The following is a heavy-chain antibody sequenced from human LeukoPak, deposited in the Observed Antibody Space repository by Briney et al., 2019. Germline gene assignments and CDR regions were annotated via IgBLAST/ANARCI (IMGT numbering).Heavy chain of an antibody. CDR2: FDPEDGET. Sequence: ASVKVSCKVSGYTLTELSMHWVRQAPGKGLEWMGGFDPEDGETIYAQKFQGRVTMTEDTSTDTAYMELSSLRSEDTAVYYCATGYPEGAVAGTWYYYYGMDVWGKGTTVTVSS. J-gene: IGHJ6*04. V-gene: IGHV1-24*01. D-gene: IGHD6-19*01. CDR3: ATGYPEGAVAGTWYYYYGMDV. CDR1: GYTLTELS.